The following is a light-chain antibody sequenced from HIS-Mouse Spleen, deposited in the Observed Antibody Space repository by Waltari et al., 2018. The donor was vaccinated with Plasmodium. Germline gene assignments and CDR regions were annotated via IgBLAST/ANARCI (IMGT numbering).Light chain of an antibody. J-gene: IGLJ2*01. CDR2: QGS. Sequence: SYELTQPPSVSVSPGQTASITCSGDTLGAKYACWYQQKPGQSPVLVIYQGSKRPSGIPWRFSGSNSGNTATLTISGTQAMDEADYYCQAWDSSTVVFGGGTKLTVL. CDR1: TLGAKY. V-gene: IGLV3-1*01. CDR3: QAWDSSTVV.